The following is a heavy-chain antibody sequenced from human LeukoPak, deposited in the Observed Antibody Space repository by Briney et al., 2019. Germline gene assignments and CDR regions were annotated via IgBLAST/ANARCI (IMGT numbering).Heavy chain of an antibody. CDR2: IYYSGST. Sequence: SETLSLTCTVSGGSISSYYWSWIRQPPGKGLEWIGYIYYSGSTNYNPSLKSRVTISVDTSKNQFSLKLSSVTAADTAVYYCARDEGARLGIVYWGQGTLVTVSS. J-gene: IGHJ4*02. D-gene: IGHD7-27*01. CDR1: GGSISSYY. V-gene: IGHV4-59*01. CDR3: ARDEGARLGIVY.